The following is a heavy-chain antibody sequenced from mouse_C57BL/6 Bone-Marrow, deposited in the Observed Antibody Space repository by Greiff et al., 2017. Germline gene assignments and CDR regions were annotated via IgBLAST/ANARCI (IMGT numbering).Heavy chain of an antibody. Sequence: VHVKQSGPELVKPGASVKISCKASGYSFTGYYMNWVKQSPEKGLEWIGEINPSTGGTTYNQKFKAKATLTVDKSSSTAYMHLKSLTPEDSAVYFCASPHAMEYWGQGTSVTVSS. CDR2: INPSTGGT. V-gene: IGHV1-42*01. J-gene: IGHJ4*01. CDR3: ASPHAMEY. CDR1: GYSFTGYY.